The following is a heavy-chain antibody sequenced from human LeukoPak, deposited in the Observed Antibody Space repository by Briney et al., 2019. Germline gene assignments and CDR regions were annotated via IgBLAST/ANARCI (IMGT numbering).Heavy chain of an antibody. CDR1: GFTFSDYG. D-gene: IGHD2-2*01. CDR3: AKDPGVVPAHYFDY. CDR2: TGSTGVST. Sequence: GGSLRLSCSASGFTFSDYGMHWVRQAPGKGLEWVSGTGSTGVSTFYADSVKGRFTVSRDNSKNTLSLQMNSLRAEDTAVYYCAKDPGVVPAHYFDYWGQGTLVTVSS. J-gene: IGHJ4*02. V-gene: IGHV3-23*01.